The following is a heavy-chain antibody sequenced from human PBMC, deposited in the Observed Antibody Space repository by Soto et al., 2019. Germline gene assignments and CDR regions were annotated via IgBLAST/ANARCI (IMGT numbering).Heavy chain of an antibody. CDR1: GGSISSSNW. V-gene: IGHV4-4*02. D-gene: IGHD1-26*01. CDR3: AKYSGSSAFDS. CDR2: IYHSGST. Sequence: SDTLSLTYAVSGGSISSSNWWSWVRQPPGKGLEWIGEIYHSGSTNYKPSLKSRVTISVDKSKNQFSLKLSSVTAADTAVYYCAKYSGSSAFDSWGQGTLVTVSS. J-gene: IGHJ4*02.